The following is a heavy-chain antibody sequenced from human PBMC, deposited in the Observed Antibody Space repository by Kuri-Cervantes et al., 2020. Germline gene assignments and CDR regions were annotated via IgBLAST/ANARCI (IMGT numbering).Heavy chain of an antibody. CDR2: ISYDGSNK. CDR1: GFTFSSYG. CDR3: AKEPPITMDTEYFQH. V-gene: IGHV3-30*18. Sequence: GESLKISCAASGFTFSSYGMHWVRQAPGKGLEWVAVISYDGSNKYYADSVKGRFTISRDNSKNTLYLQMNSLRAGDTAVYYCAKEPPITMDTEYFQHWGQGTLVTVSS. J-gene: IGHJ1*01. D-gene: IGHD3-10*01.